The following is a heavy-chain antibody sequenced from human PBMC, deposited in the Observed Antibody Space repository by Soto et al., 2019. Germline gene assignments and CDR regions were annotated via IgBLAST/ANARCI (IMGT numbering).Heavy chain of an antibody. Sequence: ASVKVSCKASGYTFTSYYIHWVRQAPGQGLEWMGVINPSGGSTTYAQRFQGRVTLTRDTSTSTVYMQLSSLSSGDTAVYYCARTSIDYICDYWGQGTLVTVSS. CDR1: GYTFTSYY. J-gene: IGHJ4*02. D-gene: IGHD4-4*01. V-gene: IGHV1-46*01. CDR2: INPSGGST. CDR3: ARTSIDYICDY.